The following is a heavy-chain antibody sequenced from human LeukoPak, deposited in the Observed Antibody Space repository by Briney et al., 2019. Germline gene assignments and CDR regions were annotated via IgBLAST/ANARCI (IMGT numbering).Heavy chain of an antibody. CDR1: GGSFSGYY. V-gene: IGHV4-34*01. CDR3: ARQDDYGDYEVYFDY. CDR2: INHSGST. D-gene: IGHD4-17*01. Sequence: SETLSLTCAVYGGSFSGYYWSWIRQPPGKGLEWIGEINHSGSTNYNPSLKSRVTISVDTSKNQFSLKLSSVTAADTAVYYCARQDDYGDYEVYFDYWGQGTLVTVSS. J-gene: IGHJ4*02.